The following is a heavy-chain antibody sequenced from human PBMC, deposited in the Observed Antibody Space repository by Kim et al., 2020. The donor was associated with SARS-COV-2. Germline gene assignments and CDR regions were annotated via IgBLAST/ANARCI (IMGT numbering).Heavy chain of an antibody. CDR2: IYYSGST. CDR3: ARRSLVLGYFDY. J-gene: IGHJ4*02. Sequence: SETLSLTCTVSGGSISSYYWSWIRQPPGKGLEWIGYIYYSGSTNYNPSLKSRVTISVDTSKNQFSLKLSSVTAADTAVYYCARRSLVLGYFDYWGQGTLVTVSS. V-gene: IGHV4-59*08. CDR1: GGSISSYY. D-gene: IGHD2-8*02.